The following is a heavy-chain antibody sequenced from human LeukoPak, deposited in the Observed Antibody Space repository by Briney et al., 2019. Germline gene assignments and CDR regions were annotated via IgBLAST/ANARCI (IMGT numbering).Heavy chain of an antibody. CDR1: GVSISSGNW. Sequence: PSETLSLTCAVSGVSISSGNWWTWVRQPPGKGLEWIGEIYHSGSTNYNPSLKSRVTISVDKSKNHFSLKLSSVTAADTAVYYCAREDYDDSGAWYFDLWGRGTLVTVSS. CDR2: IYHSGST. CDR3: AREDYDDSGAWYFDL. J-gene: IGHJ2*01. D-gene: IGHD3-3*01. V-gene: IGHV4-4*02.